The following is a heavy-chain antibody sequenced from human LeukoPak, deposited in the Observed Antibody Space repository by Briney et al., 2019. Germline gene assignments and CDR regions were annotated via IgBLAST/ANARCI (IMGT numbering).Heavy chain of an antibody. CDR1: GYTFTGYY. V-gene: IGHV1-2*02. CDR3: ARFTSGYYGYFDY. D-gene: IGHD3-22*01. J-gene: IGHJ4*02. CDR2: INPNSGGT. Sequence: ASVKVSCKASGYTFTGYYMHWMRQAPGQGLEWMGWINPNSGGTKYAQKFQGRVTMTRDTSISTAYMELSRVRSDDTAVYYCARFTSGYYGYFDYWGQGTLVTVSP.